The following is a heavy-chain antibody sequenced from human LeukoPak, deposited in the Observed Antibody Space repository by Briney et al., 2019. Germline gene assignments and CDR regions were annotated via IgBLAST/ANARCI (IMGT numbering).Heavy chain of an antibody. Sequence: GSSVKVSCKASGGTFSSYAISWVRQAPGQGLEWMGGIIPIFGTANYAQKFQGRVTITTDESTGTAYMELSSLRSEDTAVYYCARGTYYYDSSGYFRWFDPWGQGTLVTVSS. J-gene: IGHJ5*02. V-gene: IGHV1-69*05. D-gene: IGHD3-22*01. CDR3: ARGTYYYDSSGYFRWFDP. CDR2: IIPIFGTA. CDR1: GGTFSSYA.